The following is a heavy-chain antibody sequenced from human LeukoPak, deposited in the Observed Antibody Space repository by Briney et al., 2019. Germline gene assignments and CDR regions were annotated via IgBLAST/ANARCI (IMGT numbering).Heavy chain of an antibody. V-gene: IGHV4-34*01. CDR2: INHSGST. CDR1: GGSFSGYY. CDR3: ARVAAAGTSYDY. Sequence: SETLSLTCAVYGGSFSGYYWSWIRQPPGKGLEWIGEINHSGSTNYNPSLKSRVTISVDTSKNQFSLKLSSVTAADTAVYYCARVAAAGTSYDYWGPGTLVTVSS. D-gene: IGHD6-13*01. J-gene: IGHJ4*02.